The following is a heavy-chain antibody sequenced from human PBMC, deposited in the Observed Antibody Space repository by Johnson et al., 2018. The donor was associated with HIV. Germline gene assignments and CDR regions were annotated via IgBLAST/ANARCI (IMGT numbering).Heavy chain of an antibody. CDR3: ARENYVLGAFDI. V-gene: IGHV3-30*14. J-gene: IGHJ3*02. Sequence: QVQLVESGGGVVQPGRSLRLSCAASGFTFSSYAMHWVRQAPGKGLEWVAVISYDGSNKYYAYSAKGRFTISRDISKNTLYLQMNSLRAEDTAVYYCARENYVLGAFDIWGQGTMVTVSS. CDR1: GFTFSSYA. D-gene: IGHD1-7*01. CDR2: ISYDGSNK.